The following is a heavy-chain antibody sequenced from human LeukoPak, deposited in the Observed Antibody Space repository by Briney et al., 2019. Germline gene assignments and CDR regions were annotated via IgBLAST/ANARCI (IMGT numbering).Heavy chain of an antibody. Sequence: SVKXSCKASGGTFSSYAISWVRQAPGQGLEWMGRIIPILGIANYAQKFQGRVTITADKSTSTAYMELSSLRSEDTAVYYCARHPGSWYYYGMDVWGQGTTVTVSS. CDR3: ARHPGSWYYYGMDV. J-gene: IGHJ6*02. CDR2: IIPILGIA. V-gene: IGHV1-69*04. D-gene: IGHD3-10*01. CDR1: GGTFSSYA.